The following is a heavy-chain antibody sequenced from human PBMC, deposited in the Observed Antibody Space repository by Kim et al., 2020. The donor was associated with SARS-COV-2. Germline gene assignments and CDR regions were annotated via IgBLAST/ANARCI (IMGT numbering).Heavy chain of an antibody. Sequence: GGSLRLSCAASGFTFSSYAMHWVRQAPGKGLEWVAVISYDGSNKYYADSVKGRFTISRDNSKNTLYLQMNSLRAEDTAVYYCALDFRIQLWDYYYGMDVWGQGTTVTVSS. CDR1: GFTFSSYA. CDR3: ALDFRIQLWDYYYGMDV. CDR2: ISYDGSNK. J-gene: IGHJ6*02. V-gene: IGHV3-30-3*01. D-gene: IGHD5-18*01.